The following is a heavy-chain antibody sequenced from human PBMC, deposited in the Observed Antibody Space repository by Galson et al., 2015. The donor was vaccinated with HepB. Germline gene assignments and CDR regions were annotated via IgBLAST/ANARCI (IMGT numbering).Heavy chain of an antibody. CDR3: AHSVVKKAVTHYWYFDL. CDR2: ISWNDDN. Sequence: PALVKPTQTLTLTCTFSGFSLSTSGVGVGWIRQPPGKALEWLALISWNDDNRYSPSLKSRLSITQDTSKNHVVLTMTNMDPVDTATYYCAHSVVKKAVTHYWYFDLWGRGTLVTVSS. V-gene: IGHV2-5*01. D-gene: IGHD2-15*01. CDR1: GFSLSTSGVG. J-gene: IGHJ2*01.